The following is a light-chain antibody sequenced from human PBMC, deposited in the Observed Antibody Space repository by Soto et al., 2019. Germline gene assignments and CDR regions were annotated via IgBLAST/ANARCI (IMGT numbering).Light chain of an antibody. CDR3: QHYNTHSST. CDR1: ENICKF. Sequence: DIQLIQSPSTLSASVGDRITITCRASENICKFLDWYQQKSGRAPNLLIYAASDLETGVPSRFSGRGSGTEFTLTIDSLQPDDSATYYCQHYNTHSSTFGGGTKVEVK. CDR2: AAS. J-gene: IGKJ4*01. V-gene: IGKV1-5*01.